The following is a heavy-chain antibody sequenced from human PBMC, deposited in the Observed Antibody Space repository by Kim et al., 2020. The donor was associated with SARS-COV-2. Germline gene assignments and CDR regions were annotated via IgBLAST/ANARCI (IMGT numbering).Heavy chain of an antibody. Sequence: GESLKISCKGSGYSFTSYWISWVRQMPGKGLEWMGRIDPSDSYTNYSPSFQGHVTISADKSISTAYLQWSSLKASDTAMYYFARHGTAYGSGSYQDYYYYYFGMDVWGQGTTVTVSS. D-gene: IGHD3-10*01. CDR1: GYSFTSYW. V-gene: IGHV5-10-1*01. CDR2: IDPSDSYT. J-gene: IGHJ6*02. CDR3: ARHGTAYGSGSYQDYYYYYFGMDV.